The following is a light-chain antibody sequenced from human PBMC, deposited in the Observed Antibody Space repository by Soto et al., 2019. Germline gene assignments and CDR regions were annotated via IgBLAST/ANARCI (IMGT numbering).Light chain of an antibody. J-gene: IGLJ3*02. Sequence: QSALTQPASVSGSPGQSITISRTGTSSDVGSYNLVSWYQQHPGKAPKLMIYEVSERPSGVSNRFSGSKSGNTASLTISGLQAEDEADYYCCSDAGSSTFRVFGGGTKLNVL. CDR1: SSDVGSYNL. V-gene: IGLV2-23*02. CDR2: EVS. CDR3: CSDAGSSTFRV.